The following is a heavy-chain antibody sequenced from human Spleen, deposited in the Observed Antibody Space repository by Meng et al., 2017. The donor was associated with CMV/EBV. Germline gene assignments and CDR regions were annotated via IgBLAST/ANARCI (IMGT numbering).Heavy chain of an antibody. CDR1: GGSFRGDY. D-gene: IGHD3-10*01. V-gene: IGHV4-34*01. J-gene: IGHJ4*02. CDR3: ARGRILLWFGEPYGY. Sequence: QLQQLGAVLLRPSETLALTCAGFGGSFRGDYWSWIRQPPGKGLEWIGELNQSGSTNYTPSLKSRVTISVDTSKNQFSLKLSSVTAADTAVYYCARGRILLWFGEPYGYWGQGTLVTVSS. CDR2: LNQSGST.